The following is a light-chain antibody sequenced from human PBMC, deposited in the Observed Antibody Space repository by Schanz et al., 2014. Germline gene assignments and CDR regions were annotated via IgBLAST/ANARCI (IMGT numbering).Light chain of an antibody. J-gene: IGLJ3*02. CDR2: DVS. CDR1: RSDVGGYNY. Sequence: QSALTQPASVSGSPGQSITISCTGTRSDVGGYNYVSWYQQHPGKAPKLIIYDVSNRPSGVYNRFSGSKSGNTASLTISGLQAEDEGDYYCQSFDSSLTHRVFGGGTKLTVL. V-gene: IGLV2-14*01. CDR3: QSFDSSLTHRV.